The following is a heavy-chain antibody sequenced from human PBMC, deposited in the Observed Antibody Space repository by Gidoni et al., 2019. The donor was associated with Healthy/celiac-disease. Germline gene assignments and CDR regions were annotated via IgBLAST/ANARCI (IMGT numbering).Heavy chain of an antibody. J-gene: IGHJ4*02. V-gene: IGHV3-7*03. D-gene: IGHD3-10*01. CDR3: ARAVITMVRGVIITTYYFDY. CDR1: GFTFSSYW. Sequence: EVQLVESGGGLVQPGGSLRLSCAASGFTFSSYWMSWVRQAPGKGLEWVANIKQDGSEKYYVDSVKGRFTISRDNAKNSLYLQMNSLRAEDTAVYYCARAVITMVRGVIITTYYFDYWGQGTLVTVSS. CDR2: IKQDGSEK.